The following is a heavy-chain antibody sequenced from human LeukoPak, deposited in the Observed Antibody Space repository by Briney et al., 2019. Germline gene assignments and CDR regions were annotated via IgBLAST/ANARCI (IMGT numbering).Heavy chain of an antibody. V-gene: IGHV1-2*02. Sequence: GASVKVSCKASGYTFTGYYMHWVRQAPGQGLEWMGWINPNSGGTNYAQKFQGRVTMTRDTSISTAYMELSRLRSDDTAVYYCARASALIKRYFDWLSPLYWGQGTLVTVSS. CDR2: INPNSGGT. CDR1: GYTFTGYY. J-gene: IGHJ4*02. D-gene: IGHD3-9*01. CDR3: ARASALIKRYFDWLSPLY.